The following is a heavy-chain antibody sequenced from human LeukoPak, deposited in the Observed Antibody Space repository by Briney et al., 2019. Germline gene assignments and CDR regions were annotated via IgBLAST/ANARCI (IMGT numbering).Heavy chain of an antibody. D-gene: IGHD5-24*01. V-gene: IGHV1-2*06. CDR3: ARADGYNWNDAFDI. CDR2: INPNSGGT. CDR1: GYTFTSYY. Sequence: ASVKVSCKPSGYTFTSYYIHWVRQAPGQGLEWMGRINPNSGGTNYAQKFQGRVTMTRDTSISTAYMELSRLRSDDTAVYYCARADGYNWNDAFDIWGQGTMVTVSS. J-gene: IGHJ3*02.